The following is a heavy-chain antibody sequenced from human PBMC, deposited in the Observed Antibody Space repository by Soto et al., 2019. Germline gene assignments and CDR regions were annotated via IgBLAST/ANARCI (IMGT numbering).Heavy chain of an antibody. J-gene: IGHJ4*02. CDR3: ARADFSMKY. D-gene: IGHD3-3*01. CDR2: ISSSGSNI. V-gene: IGHV3-48*02. CDR1: GFTFSTYS. Sequence: EVQLVESGGGLVQPGGSLRLSCAASGFTFSTYSMNWVRQAPGKGLECVSYISSSGSNIYYADSVKGRFTISRDNAKNSLYLQLNSLRDEDTAVYYCARADFSMKYWGQGTLVTVSS.